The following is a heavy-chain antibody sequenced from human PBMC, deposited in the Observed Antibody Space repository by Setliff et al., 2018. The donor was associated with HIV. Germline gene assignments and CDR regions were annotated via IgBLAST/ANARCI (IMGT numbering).Heavy chain of an antibody. V-gene: IGHV4-39*01. CDR1: GGSIYGSDYY. CDR2: IYYSGST. D-gene: IGHD1-1*01. CDR3: ARQGQLGSE. J-gene: IGHJ4*02. Sequence: SETLSLTCTVSGGSIYGSDYYWGWIRQPPGKGLESIGSIYYSGSTCYKPSLKSRVTISVDTSKNQFSLKLSSVTAADTAVYYCARQGQLGSEWGQGTLVTVSS.